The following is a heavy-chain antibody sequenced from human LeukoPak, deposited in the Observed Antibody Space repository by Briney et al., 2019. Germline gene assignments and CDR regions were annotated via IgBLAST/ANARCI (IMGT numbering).Heavy chain of an antibody. CDR1: GFTFSSHA. V-gene: IGHV3-13*01. J-gene: IGHJ5*02. Sequence: PGGSLRLSCAASGFTFSSHAMSWVRQAPGKGLEWVSGIGIPGDTYYPGSVKGRFTISRENAENSLYLQMNSLRAEDTAVYYCAREGSTISYNWFDPWGQGTLVTVSS. CDR2: IGIPGDT. D-gene: IGHD5/OR15-5a*01. CDR3: AREGSTISYNWFDP.